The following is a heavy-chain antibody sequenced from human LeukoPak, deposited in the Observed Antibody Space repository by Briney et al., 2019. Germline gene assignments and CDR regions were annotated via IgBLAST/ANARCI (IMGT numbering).Heavy chain of an antibody. CDR3: ARDDRFGELKLFDY. D-gene: IGHD3-10*01. J-gene: IGHJ4*02. CDR2: ISAYNGNT. V-gene: IGHV1-18*01. Sequence: GASVKDSCKASGYTFTSYGISWVRQAPRQGLEWMGWISAYNGNTKYAQKLQGRVTMTTDTSTSTAYMELRSLRSDDTAVYYCARDDRFGELKLFDYWGQGTLVTVSS. CDR1: GYTFTSYG.